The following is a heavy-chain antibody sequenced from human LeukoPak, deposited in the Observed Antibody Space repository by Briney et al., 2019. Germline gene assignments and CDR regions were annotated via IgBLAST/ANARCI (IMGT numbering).Heavy chain of an antibody. Sequence: PSETLSLTCSVSGGSISSSNYYWGWIRQPPGKKLEWIGNNSGSTYYNPSLKSRVTISVDTSKNQFSLKLSSVTAADTAVYYCAREMATDYFDYWGQGTLVTVSS. V-gene: IGHV4-39*07. CDR1: GGSISSSNYY. CDR2: NSGST. J-gene: IGHJ4*02. D-gene: IGHD5-24*01. CDR3: AREMATDYFDY.